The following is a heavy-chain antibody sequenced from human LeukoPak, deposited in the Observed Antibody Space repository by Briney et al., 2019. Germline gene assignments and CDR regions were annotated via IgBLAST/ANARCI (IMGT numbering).Heavy chain of an antibody. Sequence: GGSLRLSCAASGFIFSTYGMHWVRQARGKGLEWVSFIYSCRRTFYASSVKCPFSISRYNSKNTLYLQMNSPSAEDTAVYYCASARGSNYGSLGDWGQGSLVTVSS. J-gene: IGHJ4*02. CDR3: ASARGSNYGSLGD. V-gene: IGHV3-53*01. CDR2: IYSCRRT. CDR1: GFIFSTYG. D-gene: IGHD5-18*01.